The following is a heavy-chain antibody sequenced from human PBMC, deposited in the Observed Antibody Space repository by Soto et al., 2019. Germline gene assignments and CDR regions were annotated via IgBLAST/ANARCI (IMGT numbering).Heavy chain of an antibody. D-gene: IGHD5-12*01. V-gene: IGHV1-69*12. CDR2: IMPVFRAP. CDR3: ARDKDRLQLGGNYCYILDV. J-gene: IGHJ6*02. CDR1: GGTFSNSA. Sequence: QVQLEQSGAEVKQPGSSVRVSCKASGGTFSNSAISWVRQAPGQGLEWMGGIMPVFRAPDYAQNFQGRVTITADESTSTAYMELHGLRSDDTAVYFCARDKDRLQLGGNYCYILDVWGQGTTVTVSS.